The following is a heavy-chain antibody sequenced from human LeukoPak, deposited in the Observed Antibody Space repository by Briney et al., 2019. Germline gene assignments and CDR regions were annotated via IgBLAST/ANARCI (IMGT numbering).Heavy chain of an antibody. V-gene: IGHV4-39*07. CDR2: ISYSGST. D-gene: IGHD1-1*01. J-gene: IGHJ4*02. Sequence: PSETLSLTCTVSGGSISSTNNYWAWIRQPPGKGLEWIGSISYSGSTSYNPSLKSRVTMSVDTSKNQFSLNLNSVTAADTAVYYCARDRGTWNDDGFDYWGQGTLVTVSS. CDR1: GGSISSTNNY. CDR3: ARDRGTWNDDGFDY.